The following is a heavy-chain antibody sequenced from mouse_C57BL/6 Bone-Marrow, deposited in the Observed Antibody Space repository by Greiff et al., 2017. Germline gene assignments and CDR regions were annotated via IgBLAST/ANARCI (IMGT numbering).Heavy chain of an antibody. J-gene: IGHJ2*01. Sequence: QVQLQQPGAELVRPGTSVKLSCKASGYTFTSYWMHWVKQRPGQGLEWIGVIDPSDSYTNYNQKFKGKATLTVDTSSSTAYMQLSSLTAEDSAVYYCARDPWVDYWGQGTTLTVSS. CDR3: ARDPWVDY. CDR2: IDPSDSYT. D-gene: IGHD4-1*01. CDR1: GYTFTSYW. V-gene: IGHV1-59*01.